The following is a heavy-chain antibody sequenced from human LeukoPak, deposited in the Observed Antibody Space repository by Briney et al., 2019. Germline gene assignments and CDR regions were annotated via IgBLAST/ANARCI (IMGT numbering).Heavy chain of an antibody. CDR3: ARACAPLRCPRADAFDI. J-gene: IGHJ3*02. CDR2: ISAYNGNT. CDR1: GYTFTSYG. D-gene: IGHD4-17*01. Sequence: ASVKVSCKASGYTFTSYGISWVRQAPGQGLEWMGWISAYNGNTNYAQKLQGRVTMTTDTSTSTAYMELRSLRSDDTAVYYCARACAPLRCPRADAFDIWGQGTMVTVSS. V-gene: IGHV1-18*01.